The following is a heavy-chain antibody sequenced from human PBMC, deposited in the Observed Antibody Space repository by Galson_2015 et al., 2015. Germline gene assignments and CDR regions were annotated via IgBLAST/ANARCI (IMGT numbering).Heavy chain of an antibody. D-gene: IGHD3-10*01. CDR3: ARDRLGAYYYGSGRGPDY. CDR1: GFTFSSYE. J-gene: IGHJ4*02. V-gene: IGHV3-48*03. CDR2: ISCSGSTI. Sequence: SLRLSCAASGFTFSSYEINWVRQAPGKGLEWVSYISCSGSTIYYADSVKGRFTISRDNAKNSLYLQMSSLGAEDTAVYYCARDRLGAYYYGSGRGPDYWGQGTLVTVSS.